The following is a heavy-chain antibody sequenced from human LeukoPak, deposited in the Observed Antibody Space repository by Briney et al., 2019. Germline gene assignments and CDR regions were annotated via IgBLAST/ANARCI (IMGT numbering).Heavy chain of an antibody. CDR3: ARDWGFGDSEDWFDP. CDR2: VHHTGST. D-gene: IGHD3-10*01. Sequence: SETLSLTCNVSGYSISRGYYWGWIRQPPGKGLEWIGSVHHTGSTYYNPSLRSRVSISVDKSTNHISLEVTSVTAADTAIYYCARDWGFGDSEDWFDPWGQGTLVTVSS. J-gene: IGHJ5*02. V-gene: IGHV4-38-2*02. CDR1: GYSISRGYY.